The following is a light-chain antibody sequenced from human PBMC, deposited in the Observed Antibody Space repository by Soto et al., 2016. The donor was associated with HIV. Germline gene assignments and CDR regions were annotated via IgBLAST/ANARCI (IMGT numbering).Light chain of an antibody. Sequence: DIQMTQSPSSLSASIGDRVTISCRASQGIRSSLAWYQQKPGTAPKLLVYTASRLQTGVPHRFSGSGSGADYTLTISDLQPEDFASYYCQQYHTSPYTFGQGTKLEIK. CDR2: TAS. V-gene: IGKV1-NL1*01. CDR3: QQYHTSPYT. CDR1: QGIRSS. J-gene: IGKJ2*01.